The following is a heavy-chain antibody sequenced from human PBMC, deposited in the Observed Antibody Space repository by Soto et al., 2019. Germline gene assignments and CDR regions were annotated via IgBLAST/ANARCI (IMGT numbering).Heavy chain of an antibody. Sequence: KSSETLSLTCNVSGGSISSYSWSWIRQSPGKGLEWIGNIYYSGSTNYNPSLKSRVTMSVDTSKNQFSLKLTSLTAADTALYYCARDRRDSSGWYYFDYWGQGTLVTVSS. CDR2: IYYSGST. J-gene: IGHJ4*02. CDR1: GGSISSYS. V-gene: IGHV4-59*01. CDR3: ARDRRDSSGWYYFDY. D-gene: IGHD6-19*01.